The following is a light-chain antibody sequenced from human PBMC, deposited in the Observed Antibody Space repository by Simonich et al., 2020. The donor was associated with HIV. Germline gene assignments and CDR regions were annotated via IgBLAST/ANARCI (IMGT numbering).Light chain of an antibody. V-gene: IGLV6-57*03. CDR1: SGSIASNY. CDR3: QSYDSSNHVV. Sequence: NFMLTQPHSVSESPGKTVTISCTRSSGSIASNYVQWYQQRPGSAPTTVIYEDNQRPAGVPDRFSGSIDSSSNSASLTISGLKTEDEADYYCQSYDSSNHVVFGGGTDVTV. CDR2: EDN. J-gene: IGLJ2*01.